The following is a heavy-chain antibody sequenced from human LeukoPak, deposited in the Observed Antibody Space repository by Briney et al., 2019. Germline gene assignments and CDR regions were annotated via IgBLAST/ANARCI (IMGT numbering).Heavy chain of an antibody. CDR2: INHSGST. D-gene: IGHD1-14*01. CDR1: GGSFSGYY. CDR3: ASRNFVRFFNY. J-gene: IGHJ4*02. V-gene: IGHV4-34*01. Sequence: PSETLSLTCAVYGGSFSGYYWSWIRQPPGKGLEWNGEINHSGSTNYNPSLKSRVTISVDTSKNQFSLKLSSVTAADTAVYYCASRNFVRFFNYWGQGTLVTVSS.